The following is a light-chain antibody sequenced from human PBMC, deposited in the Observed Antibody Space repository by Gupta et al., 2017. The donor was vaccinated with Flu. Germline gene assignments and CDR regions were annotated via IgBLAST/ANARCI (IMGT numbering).Light chain of an antibody. CDR2: GNN. CDR1: SSNIGSDND. CDR3: QSYDDSLSGCV. Sequence: QSVLTQPPSVSVAPGQRVTISCTGSSSNIGSDNDVHWYQQLPGTAPKLLIYGNNNRPSGVPDRFSGSKSGTSASLAITGLHADDEADYYCQSYDDSLSGCVFGGGTHLTVL. V-gene: IGLV1-40*01. J-gene: IGLJ2*01.